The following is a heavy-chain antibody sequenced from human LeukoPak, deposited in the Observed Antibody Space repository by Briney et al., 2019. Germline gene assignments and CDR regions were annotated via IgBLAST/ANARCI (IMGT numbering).Heavy chain of an antibody. J-gene: IGHJ4*02. CDR3: ARERASCGGDCNDY. D-gene: IGHD2-21*02. V-gene: IGHV3-48*03. Sequence: AGGSLRLSCAASGFTFSSYAMNWVRQAPGKGLEWVSYMTGGGESIFYANSVKGRFTVSRDNARNSLYLQMNSLRAEDTAVYYCARERASCGGDCNDYWGQGTLVAVSS. CDR2: MTGGGESI. CDR1: GFTFSSYA.